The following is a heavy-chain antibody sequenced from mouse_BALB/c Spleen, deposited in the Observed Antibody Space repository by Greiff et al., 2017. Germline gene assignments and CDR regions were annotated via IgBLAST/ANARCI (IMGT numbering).Heavy chain of an antibody. Sequence: EVQRVESGGGLVQPGGSRKLSCAASGFTFSDYGMAWVRQAPGKGPEWVAFISNLAYSIYYADTVTGRFTISRENAKNTLYLEMSSLRSEDTAMYYCARNWDGYAMDYWGQGTSVTVSS. CDR2: ISNLAYSI. V-gene: IGHV5-15*02. CDR1: GFTFSDYG. D-gene: IGHD4-1*01. CDR3: ARNWDGYAMDY. J-gene: IGHJ4*01.